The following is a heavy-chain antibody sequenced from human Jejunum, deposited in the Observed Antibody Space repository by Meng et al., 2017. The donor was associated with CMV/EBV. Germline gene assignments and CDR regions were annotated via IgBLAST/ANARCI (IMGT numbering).Heavy chain of an antibody. V-gene: IGHV3-66*01. D-gene: IGHD5-18*01. CDR1: GFSVSSNY. CDR3: VRNLGYTYGLVS. CDR2: IYSGGTT. J-gene: IGHJ5*02. Sequence: EVCLVESGGGLVQPGESLRLSCAASGFSVSSNYMSWVRQAPGKGLEWVTLIYSGGTTFYADSVKGRFTISRDNSKNVLYLQMNSVRAEDTALYHCVRNLGYTYGLVSWGQGTLVTVSS.